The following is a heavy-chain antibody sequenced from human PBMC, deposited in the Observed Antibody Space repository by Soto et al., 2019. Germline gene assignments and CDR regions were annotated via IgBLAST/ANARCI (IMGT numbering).Heavy chain of an antibody. CDR1: GFTFSSYA. J-gene: IGHJ4*02. CDR2: ISGSGGST. D-gene: IGHD3-22*01. Sequence: GGSLRLSCAASGFTFSSYAMSWVRQAPGKGLEWVSAISGSGGSTYYADSVKGRFTISRDNSKNTLYLQMNSLRAEDTAVYYCAKIPRKYYYDSSGYSLPDYWGQGTLVTVSS. CDR3: AKIPRKYYYDSSGYSLPDY. V-gene: IGHV3-23*01.